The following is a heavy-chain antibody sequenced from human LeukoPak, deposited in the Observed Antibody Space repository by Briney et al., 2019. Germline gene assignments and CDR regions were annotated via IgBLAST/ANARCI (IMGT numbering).Heavy chain of an antibody. CDR3: AKGAYYYGSGPDPDDAFDI. CDR1: GFTFSSYA. CDR2: ISGSGGST. D-gene: IGHD3-10*01. Sequence: PGVSLRLSCAASGFTFSSYAMSWVLQAPGKGLEWVSAISGSGGSTYYADSVKRRFTISRDNSNNTLYLQMNSLRAEDTAVYHCAKGAYYYGSGPDPDDAFDIWGQGTMATVSS. J-gene: IGHJ3*02. V-gene: IGHV3-23*01.